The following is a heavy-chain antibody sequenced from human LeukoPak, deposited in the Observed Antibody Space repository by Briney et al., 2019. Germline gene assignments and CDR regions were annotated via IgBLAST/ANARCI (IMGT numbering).Heavy chain of an antibody. CDR1: GFTFSSCG. V-gene: IGHV3-21*01. Sequence: GGSLRLSCAASGFTFSSCGFNWVRQAPGKGLKWVSSIGPTGTDRYYADSVRGRFTISRDNAKNSMYLQMDSLRDEDTAVYYCATETIGRRYDYWGQGTLLTVSS. CDR2: IGPTGTDR. CDR3: ATETIGRRYDY. J-gene: IGHJ4*02. D-gene: IGHD1-14*01.